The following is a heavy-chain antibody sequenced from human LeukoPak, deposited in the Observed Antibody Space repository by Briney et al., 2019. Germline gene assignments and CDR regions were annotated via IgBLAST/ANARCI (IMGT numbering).Heavy chain of an antibody. CDR1: GVSINTYY. V-gene: IGHV4-4*07. J-gene: IGHJ4*02. CDR2: IYTNGST. D-gene: IGHD6-6*01. CDR3: ARGNSSSSCDY. Sequence: PSETLSLTCTVSGVSINTYYWNWIRQPAGKGLEWIGRIYTNGSTNYNPSLDSRVSISKDKSKTQFNLRLSYVTAADPAVYYCARGNSSSSCDYWGQGTMVTVSS.